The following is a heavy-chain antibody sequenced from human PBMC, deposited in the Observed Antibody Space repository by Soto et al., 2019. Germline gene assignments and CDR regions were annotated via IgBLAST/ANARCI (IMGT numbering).Heavy chain of an antibody. D-gene: IGHD3-16*01. Sequence: QVQLVESGGGVVQPGRSLRLSCAASGFTFSSYGMHWVRQAPGKGLEWVAVISYDGSNKYYADSVKGRFTISRDNSKNTLYLQMNSLRAEDTAVYYCAKGRLRLGELWSLDYWGQGTLVTVSS. CDR3: AKGRLRLGELWSLDY. J-gene: IGHJ4*02. V-gene: IGHV3-30*18. CDR2: ISYDGSNK. CDR1: GFTFSSYG.